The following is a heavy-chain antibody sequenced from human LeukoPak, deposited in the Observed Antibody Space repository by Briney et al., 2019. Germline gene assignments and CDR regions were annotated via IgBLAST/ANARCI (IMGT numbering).Heavy chain of an antibody. CDR1: GFTFSSYS. V-gene: IGHV3-21*01. J-gene: IGHJ3*02. CDR2: ISSSSSYI. CDR3: ARDQFIHAFDI. Sequence: PGGSLRLSCAASGFTFSSYSMNWVRQAPGKGLEWVSSISSSSSYIYYADSVKGRFTISRDNAENSLYLQMNSLRAEDTAVYYCARDQFIHAFDIWGQGTMVTVSS. D-gene: IGHD5-24*01.